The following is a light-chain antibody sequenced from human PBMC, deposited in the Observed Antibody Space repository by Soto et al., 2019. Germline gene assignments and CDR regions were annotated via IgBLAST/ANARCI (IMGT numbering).Light chain of an antibody. Sequence: DIQMTQSPSSVSASLGDRGTITGLASQVISSWLAWYQQKPGKAPKLLIYAASSLQSGVPSRFSGSGSGTDFTLTISSLQPEDFATYYCQQANSFPITFGQGTRLEIK. CDR3: QQANSFPIT. V-gene: IGKV1D-12*01. CDR1: QVISSW. CDR2: AAS. J-gene: IGKJ5*01.